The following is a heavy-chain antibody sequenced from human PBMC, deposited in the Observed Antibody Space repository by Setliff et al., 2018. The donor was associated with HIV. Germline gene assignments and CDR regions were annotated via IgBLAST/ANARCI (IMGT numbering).Heavy chain of an antibody. V-gene: IGHV4-34*01. CDR2: IYPTGHI. CDR3: AAFDSGRDV. Sequence: SETLSLTCTVYGGSFSNYYTNWIRQTPGKGLEWIGEIYPTGHINYNPSYKSRVTVSLDTSKIQFSLKLNSVTAADTGVYYCAAFDSGRDVWGQGTLVTVSS. D-gene: IGHD6-19*01. J-gene: IGHJ4*02. CDR1: GGSFSNYY.